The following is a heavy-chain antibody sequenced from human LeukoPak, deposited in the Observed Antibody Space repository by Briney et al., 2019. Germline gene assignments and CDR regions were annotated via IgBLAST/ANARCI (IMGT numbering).Heavy chain of an antibody. J-gene: IGHJ6*02. CDR1: GFTFSSYA. CDR3: AKTQAAYSYGHYYYGMDV. V-gene: IGHV3-23*01. D-gene: IGHD5-18*01. CDR2: ISGSGGST. Sequence: PGGSLRLSCAASGFTFSSYAMSWVRQAPGKGLEWVSAISGSGGSTYYADSVKGRFTISRDNSKSTPYLQMNSLRAEDTAVYYCAKTQAAYSYGHYYYGMDVWGQGTTVTVSS.